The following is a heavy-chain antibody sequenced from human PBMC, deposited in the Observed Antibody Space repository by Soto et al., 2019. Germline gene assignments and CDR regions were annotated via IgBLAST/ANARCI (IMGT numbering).Heavy chain of an antibody. V-gene: IGHV4-34*01. Sequence: QVQLQQWGAGLLKPSETLSLTCAVYGGSFSGYYWSWIRQPPGKGLPWIGEINHSGSTNYNPSLKTRVTISVDTSKNQFSLKLSSVTAADTGVYYCARVRKIAARYYVDYWGQGTLVTVSS. CDR2: INHSGST. CDR1: GGSFSGYY. CDR3: ARVRKIAARYYVDY. D-gene: IGHD6-6*01. J-gene: IGHJ4*02.